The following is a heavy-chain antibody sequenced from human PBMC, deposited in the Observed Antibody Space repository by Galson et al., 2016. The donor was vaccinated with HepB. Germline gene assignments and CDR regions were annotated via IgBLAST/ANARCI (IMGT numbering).Heavy chain of an antibody. V-gene: IGHV3-11*01. CDR1: GFTFNDYY. J-gene: IGHJ4*02. CDR3: ARIGWDVSFDY. Sequence: SLRLSCAASGFTFNDYYMSWIRQAPGKELEWVSYISTSGNTIYYADSVNGRFTISRDTAKRSVYLQMKRLRADDTAVYYCARIGWDVSFDYWGQGTLVAVSS. D-gene: IGHD5/OR15-5a*01. CDR2: ISTSGNTI.